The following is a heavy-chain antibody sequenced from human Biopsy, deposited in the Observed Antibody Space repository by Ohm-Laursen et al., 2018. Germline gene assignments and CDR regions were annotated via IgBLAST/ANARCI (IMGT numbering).Heavy chain of an antibody. J-gene: IGHJ3*02. CDR2: INPDSGGT. D-gene: IGHD6-13*01. CDR1: AYTLTDYY. CDR3: ARVGFSSTWPPDRHDAFDI. V-gene: IGHV1-2*02. Sequence: ASVKVSCKASAYTLTDYYLHWVRQAPGQGLEWMGWINPDSGGTNYAQKFQGRVTMTRDTSISTVQMELGSLRSDDTAVYYCARVGFSSTWPPDRHDAFDIWGQGTMVTVSS.